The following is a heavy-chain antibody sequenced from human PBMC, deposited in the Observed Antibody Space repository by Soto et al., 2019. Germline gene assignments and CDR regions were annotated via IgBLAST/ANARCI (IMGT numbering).Heavy chain of an antibody. D-gene: IGHD2-8*01. CDR3: ARGVCTNGVCYTGWFDP. J-gene: IGHJ5*02. CDR1: GGSISSSSYY. Sequence: SETLSLTCTVSGGSISSSSYYWGWIRQPPGKGLEWIGSIYYSGSTYYNPSLKIRVTISVDTSKNQFSLKLSSVTAADTAVYYCARGVCTNGVCYTGWFDPWGQGTLVTVSS. V-gene: IGHV4-39*01. CDR2: IYYSGST.